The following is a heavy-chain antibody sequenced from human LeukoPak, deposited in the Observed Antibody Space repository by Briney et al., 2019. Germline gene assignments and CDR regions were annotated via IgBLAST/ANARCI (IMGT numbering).Heavy chain of an antibody. J-gene: IGHJ4*02. CDR1: GFTFSSYS. CDR3: ASPLPEVGTAAAGQGY. V-gene: IGHV3-48*04. Sequence: GGSLRLSCAASGFTFSSYSMNWVRQAPGKGQEWDSYISSSSSTIYYADSVKGRFTISRDNAKNSLYLQMNSLRAEDTAVYYCASPLPEVGTAAAGQGYWGQGTLVTVSS. CDR2: ISSSSSTI. D-gene: IGHD6-13*01.